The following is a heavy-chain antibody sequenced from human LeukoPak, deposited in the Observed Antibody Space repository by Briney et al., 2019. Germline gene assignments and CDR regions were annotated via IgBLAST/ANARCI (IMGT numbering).Heavy chain of an antibody. D-gene: IGHD5-18*01. CDR2: ISSSRRTI. Sequence: GGSLRLSCAASGFTFSSYNINWVRQAPGKGLEWVSYISSSRRTISYADSVKGRFTISRDNSKNTLYLQMNSLRAEDTAVYYCAKVPIPHSYGPSMQDYWGQGTLVTVSS. J-gene: IGHJ4*02. V-gene: IGHV3-48*01. CDR1: GFTFSSYN. CDR3: AKVPIPHSYGPSMQDY.